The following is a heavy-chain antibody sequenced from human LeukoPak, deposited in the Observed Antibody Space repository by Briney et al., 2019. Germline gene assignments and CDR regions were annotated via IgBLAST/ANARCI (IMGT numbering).Heavy chain of an antibody. V-gene: IGHV1-2*02. CDR3: ARFGYGGDFDY. Sequence: ASVKVSCKASGYTFTAYYMHWVRQAPGQGLEWMGWMNSNSGGTNYAQKFLGRVTMTRDTSISTAYMELSRLRSDDTAVYFCARFGYGGDFDYWGQGTLVTVSS. J-gene: IGHJ4*02. CDR2: MNSNSGGT. CDR1: GYTFTAYY. D-gene: IGHD3-10*01.